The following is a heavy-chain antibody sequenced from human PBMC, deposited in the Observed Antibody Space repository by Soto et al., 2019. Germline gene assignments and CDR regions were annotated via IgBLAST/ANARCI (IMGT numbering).Heavy chain of an antibody. D-gene: IGHD6-6*01. V-gene: IGHV3-66*01. J-gene: IGHJ5*02. CDR3: ARNRGWYSSSRWFDP. CDR2: IYSGGST. Sequence: EVQLVESGGGLVQPGGSLRLSCAASGFTVSSNYMSWVRQAPGKGLEWVSVIYSGGSTYYADSVKGRFTISRDNSKNTLYLQMNSLRAEDTAVYYCARNRGWYSSSRWFDPWGPGTLVTVSS. CDR1: GFTVSSNY.